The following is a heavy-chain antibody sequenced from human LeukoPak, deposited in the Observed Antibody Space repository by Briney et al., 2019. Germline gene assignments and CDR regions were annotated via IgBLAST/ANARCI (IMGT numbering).Heavy chain of an antibody. CDR2: IYYSGST. Sequence: SETLSLTCTVSGGSISSYYWSWIRQPPGKGLEWIGYIYYSGSTNYNPSLKSRVTISVDTSKNQFSLKLSSVTAADTAAYYCARGGGSSMSFRFDPWGQGTLVTVSS. V-gene: IGHV4-59*01. CDR1: GGSISSYY. D-gene: IGHD2-15*01. J-gene: IGHJ5*02. CDR3: ARGGGSSMSFRFDP.